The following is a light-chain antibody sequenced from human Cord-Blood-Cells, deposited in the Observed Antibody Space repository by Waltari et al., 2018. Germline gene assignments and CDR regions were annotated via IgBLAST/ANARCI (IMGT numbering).Light chain of an antibody. V-gene: IGLV1-51*01. CDR2: DNN. Sequence: QSVLTQPPSVSAAPGQKVTISCSGSSPNIGNNYVSWYQQLPGTAPKLRDYDNNRRPSGIPDRFSGSKSGTSATLGITGLQTGDEADYYCGTWDSSLSAGVFGGGTKLTVL. J-gene: IGLJ3*02. CDR1: SPNIGNNY. CDR3: GTWDSSLSAGV.